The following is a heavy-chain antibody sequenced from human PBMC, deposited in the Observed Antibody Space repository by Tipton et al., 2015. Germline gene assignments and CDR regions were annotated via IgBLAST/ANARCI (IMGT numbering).Heavy chain of an antibody. CDR1: GYIFTSFW. CDR2: IYPGDSET. Sequence: VQLVQSGAEVKKPGESLKISCKGSGYIFTSFWIGWVRQMPGKGLEWMGTIYPGDSETGYNPSFQGQVPISADKSITTAYLQWRSLKASDTAMYYCVSRARRVGSHSYPYYFDYWGQGTLVPVPS. D-gene: IGHD1-26*01. J-gene: IGHJ4*02. V-gene: IGHV5-51*01. CDR3: VSRARRVGSHSYPYYFDY.